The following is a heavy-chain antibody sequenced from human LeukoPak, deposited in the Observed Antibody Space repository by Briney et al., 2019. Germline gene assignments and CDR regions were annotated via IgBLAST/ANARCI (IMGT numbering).Heavy chain of an antibody. V-gene: IGHV3-30*18. CDR2: ISYDGSNK. CDR1: GFTFSSYG. Sequence: GSLRLSCAASGFTFSSYGMHWVRQAPGKGLEWVAVISYDGSNKYYADSVKGRFTISRDNSKNTLYLQMNSLRAEDTAVYYCAKDEVSGVAGVLDYWGQGTLVTVSS. CDR3: AKDEVSGVAGVLDY. J-gene: IGHJ4*02. D-gene: IGHD6-19*01.